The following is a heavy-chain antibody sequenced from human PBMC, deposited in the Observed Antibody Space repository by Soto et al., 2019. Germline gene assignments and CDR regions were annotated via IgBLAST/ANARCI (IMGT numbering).Heavy chain of an antibody. CDR2: IHYSGTT. Sequence: SETLSLTCTVSGGSMRNYFWTWIRQPPGKGLEWIGYIHYSGTTSFFPSYNPSLRSRVTISEDTSKNQFTLKLLSVTTADTAVYFCAAGEASSRNLAPYYLDFWGQGTLVTVSS. D-gene: IGHD6-13*01. J-gene: IGHJ4*02. CDR3: AAGEASSRNLAPYYLDF. CDR1: GGSMRNYF. V-gene: IGHV4-59*01.